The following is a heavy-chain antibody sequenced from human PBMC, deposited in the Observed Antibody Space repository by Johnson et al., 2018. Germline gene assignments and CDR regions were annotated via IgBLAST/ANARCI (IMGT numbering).Heavy chain of an antibody. CDR3: ARDGGLYCSGGSCYSISYYYYGMDV. CDR2: ISGSGSSK. J-gene: IGHJ6*02. CDR1: GFTFSNYG. Sequence: VQLVQSGGGLVQXGGSLRLSCAASGFTFSNYGMSWVRQAPGKGLEWVSVISGSGSSKYYADSVKGRFTISRDTAKNSLYLQMNSLRAEDTAVYYCARDGGLYCSGGSCYSISYYYYGMDVWGQGTTVTVSS. V-gene: IGHV3-23*04. D-gene: IGHD2-15*01.